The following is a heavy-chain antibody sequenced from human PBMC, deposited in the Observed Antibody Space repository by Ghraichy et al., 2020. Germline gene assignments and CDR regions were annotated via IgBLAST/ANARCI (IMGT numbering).Heavy chain of an antibody. J-gene: IGHJ6*02. CDR2: IIPIFGTA. CDR3: ARGPSITIFGVVEKDYYYYYGMDV. D-gene: IGHD3-3*01. CDR1: GGTFSSYA. V-gene: IGHV1-69*05. Sequence: SVKVSCKAPGGTFSSYAISWVRQAPGQGLEWMGGIIPIFGTANYAQKFQGRVTITTDESTSTAYMELSSLRSEDTAVYYCARGPSITIFGVVEKDYYYYYGMDVWGQGTTVTVSS.